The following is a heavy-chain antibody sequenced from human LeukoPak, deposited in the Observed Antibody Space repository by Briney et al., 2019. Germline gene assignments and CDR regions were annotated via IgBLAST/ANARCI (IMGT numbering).Heavy chain of an antibody. CDR3: ARDGDCTNGVCQIDY. J-gene: IGHJ4*02. D-gene: IGHD2-8*01. CDR2: IYSGGST. CDR1: GFTVSSNY. V-gene: IGHV3-53*01. Sequence: GGSLRLSCAASGFTVSSNYMSWVRQAPGKGLEWVSVIYSGGSTYYADSVKGRCTISSDNSKNTLYLQMNSLRAEDTAVYYCARDGDCTNGVCQIDYWGQGTLVTVSS.